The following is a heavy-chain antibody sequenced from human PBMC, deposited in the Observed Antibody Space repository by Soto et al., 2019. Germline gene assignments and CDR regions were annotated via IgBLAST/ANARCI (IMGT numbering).Heavy chain of an antibody. V-gene: IGHV3-23*01. J-gene: IGHJ4*02. CDR1: GFTFSSYA. CDR3: AKPKKSGYFVNG. D-gene: IGHD3-9*01. Sequence: GGSLRLSCTASGFTFSSYAMSWVRQAPGKGLEWVSAISGSGGSTYYADSVKGRFTISRDNSKNTLYLQMNSLRAEDTAVYYCAKPKKSGYFVNGWGQGTLVTVSS. CDR2: ISGSGGST.